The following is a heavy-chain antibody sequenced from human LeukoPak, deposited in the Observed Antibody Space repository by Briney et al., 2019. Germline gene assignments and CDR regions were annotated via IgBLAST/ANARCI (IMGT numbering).Heavy chain of an antibody. CDR2: IYHTGST. Sequence: PSETLSLTCTISGGSVSDYCWSWIRQSPGKGLEWIGYIYHTGSTSYSPSLKSRVTISADTSQNQFSLKLSSVTAADTAVYYCARVGSIAARRRGYYYYYMDVWGKGTTVTVSS. J-gene: IGHJ6*03. V-gene: IGHV4-59*02. CDR1: GGSVSDYC. D-gene: IGHD6-6*01. CDR3: ARVGSIAARRRGYYYYYMDV.